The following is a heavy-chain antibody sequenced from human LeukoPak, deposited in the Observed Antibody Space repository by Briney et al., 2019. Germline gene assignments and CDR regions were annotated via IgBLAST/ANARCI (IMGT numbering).Heavy chain of an antibody. CDR3: AKDLGSGFNSQDY. Sequence: PGGSLRLSCAASGFPFSRHGIHWVRQAPGKGLEWVALISYDGSDKYYTDSMKGRFTISRDNSKNTLNLQMNSLRTEDTAVYYCAKDLGSGFNSQDYWGQGVLVTVSS. J-gene: IGHJ4*02. V-gene: IGHV3-30*18. CDR2: ISYDGSDK. CDR1: GFPFSRHG. D-gene: IGHD3-22*01.